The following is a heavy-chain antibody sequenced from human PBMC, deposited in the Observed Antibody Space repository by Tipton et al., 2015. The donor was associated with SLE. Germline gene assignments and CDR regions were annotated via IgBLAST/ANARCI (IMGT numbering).Heavy chain of an antibody. CDR1: GGSFSGYY. CDR2: IYYSGST. D-gene: IGHD3-22*01. CDR3: ARGYYDSSVYDAFDI. V-gene: IGHV4-34*01. Sequence: TLSLTCAVYGGSFSGYYWGWIRQPPGKGLEWIGSIYYSGSTYYNPSLKSRVTISVDTSKNQFSLKLSSVTAADTAVYYCARGYYDSSVYDAFDIGGQGTMVTVSS. J-gene: IGHJ3*02.